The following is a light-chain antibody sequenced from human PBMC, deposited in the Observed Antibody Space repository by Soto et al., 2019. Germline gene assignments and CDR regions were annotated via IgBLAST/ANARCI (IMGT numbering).Light chain of an antibody. V-gene: IGKV1-33*01. CDR3: QHCDYLPI. CDR1: QDISNY. Sequence: DIQMTQSPSSLSASVGDRVTITCQASQDISNYLNWYQQKPGKAPKLLIYDASNLETGVPPRFSGSGSGTDFTLTISSLQPEDVATYYCQHCDYLPIFGPGTTVDFK. J-gene: IGKJ3*01. CDR2: DAS.